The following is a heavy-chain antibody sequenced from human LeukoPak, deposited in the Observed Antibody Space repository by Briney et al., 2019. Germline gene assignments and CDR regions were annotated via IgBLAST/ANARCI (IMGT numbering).Heavy chain of an antibody. D-gene: IGHD2-15*01. V-gene: IGHV1-18*01. CDR1: GYTFTXXX. CDR3: ARRRRGVVAPYYFDY. Sequence: GASVKVSXXASGYTFTXXXXXXXRQAPGQGXXXXXXISAYNGNTNYAQKXXXRVTMTTXTSTSTAYMELRSLRSDXXAVYYCARRRRGVVAPYYFDYWGQGTLVTVSS. CDR2: ISAYNGNT. J-gene: IGHJ4*02.